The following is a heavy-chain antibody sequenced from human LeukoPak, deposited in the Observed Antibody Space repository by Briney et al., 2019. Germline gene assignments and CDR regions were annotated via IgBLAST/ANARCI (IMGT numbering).Heavy chain of an antibody. CDR2: IKQDGSQE. J-gene: IGHJ4*02. V-gene: IGHV3-7*01. CDR1: RFTLSTYW. CDR3: ARGVPYDSWSGPHYSDY. Sequence: GGSLRLSCATSRFTLSTYWMSWVRQAPGKGLEWVAHIKQDGSQEYYVDSVKGRFTISRDSAKNSLYLQMNSLRAEDTAVYYCARGVPYDSWSGPHYSDYWGQGTLVTVSS. D-gene: IGHD3-3*01.